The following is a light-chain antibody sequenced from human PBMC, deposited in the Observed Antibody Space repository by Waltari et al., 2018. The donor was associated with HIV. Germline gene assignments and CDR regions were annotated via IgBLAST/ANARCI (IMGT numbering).Light chain of an antibody. Sequence: QSVLTQQPSASGNHGQRVTISCSGGRTHIGSHFVYWYHQLPGTALKLLISKTNQRPSGVPDRFAGSKSGSSASLTISGLRSEDEAVYYCASWDDILSSVIFGGGTKVTVL. CDR3: ASWDDILSSVI. J-gene: IGLJ2*01. V-gene: IGLV1-47*01. CDR1: RTHIGSHF. CDR2: KTN.